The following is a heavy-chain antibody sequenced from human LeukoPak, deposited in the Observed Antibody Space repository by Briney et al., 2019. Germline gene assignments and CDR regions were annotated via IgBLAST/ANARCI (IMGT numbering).Heavy chain of an antibody. CDR1: GYTLTELS. V-gene: IGHV1-24*01. CDR2: FDPEDGET. Sequence: SVKVSCKVSGYTLTELSMHWVRQAPGKGLEWMGGFDPEDGETIYAQKFQGRVTMTEDTSTDTAYMELSSLRSEDTAVYYCATGWHYDYVWGSYRPHRDWGQGTLVTVSS. D-gene: IGHD3-16*02. J-gene: IGHJ4*02. CDR3: ATGWHYDYVWGSYRPHRD.